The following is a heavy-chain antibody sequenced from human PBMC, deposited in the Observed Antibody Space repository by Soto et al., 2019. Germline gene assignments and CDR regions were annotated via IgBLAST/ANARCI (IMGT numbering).Heavy chain of an antibody. D-gene: IGHD3-16*01. CDR1: GGSISTFY. Sequence: QVQLQVSGPGLVKPSETLSLTCTVSGGSISTFYWSWIRQPPGKGLEWIAYIYYSGSTNYNPSLKSRVSISVDTSKNQFSLKLSSVTAADTAVYYCARDGGSGHFDYWGLGTLVTVSS. CDR3: ARDGGSGHFDY. CDR2: IYYSGST. J-gene: IGHJ4*02. V-gene: IGHV4-59*01.